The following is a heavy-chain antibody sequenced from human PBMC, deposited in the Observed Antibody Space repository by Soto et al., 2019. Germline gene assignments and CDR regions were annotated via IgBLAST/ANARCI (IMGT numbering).Heavy chain of an antibody. CDR2: IWYDGSNK. CDR1: GFTFSSYG. Sequence: QVQLVESGGGVVQPGRSLRLSCAASGFTFSSYGMHWVRQAPGKGLEWVAVIWYDGSNKYYADSVKGRFTISRDNSKNTLYLQMNSLRAEDTAVYYCARGPPYYDSSGYIDYWGQGTLVTVSS. D-gene: IGHD3-22*01. CDR3: ARGPPYYDSSGYIDY. J-gene: IGHJ4*02. V-gene: IGHV3-33*01.